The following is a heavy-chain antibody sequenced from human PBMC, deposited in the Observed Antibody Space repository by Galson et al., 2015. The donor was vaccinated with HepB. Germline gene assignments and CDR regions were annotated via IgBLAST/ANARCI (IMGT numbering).Heavy chain of an antibody. D-gene: IGHD5-18*01. V-gene: IGHV3-9*01. CDR3: AKGYTYGISYYFDY. Sequence: SLRLSCAGSGFTFDDYAMHWVRQAPGKGLEWVSGIGWNSGSIGYADSVKGRFTISRDSAKNSLYLQMNSLRAEDTALYYCAKGYTYGISYYFDYWGQGTLVTVSS. CDR1: GFTFDDYA. CDR2: IGWNSGSI. J-gene: IGHJ4*02.